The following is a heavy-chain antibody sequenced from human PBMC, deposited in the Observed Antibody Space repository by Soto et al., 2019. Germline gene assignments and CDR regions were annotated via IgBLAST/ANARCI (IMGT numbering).Heavy chain of an antibody. D-gene: IGHD1-26*01. CDR1: GYTFTSHD. Sequence: ASVKVSCKASGYTFTSHDINWVRQATGQGLEWMGWMNPNSGNTGYAQKFQGRVTMTRNTSISTAYMELSSLRSEDTAVYYCARGGSYYYYYYGMDVWGQGTTVTVSS. J-gene: IGHJ6*02. CDR2: MNPNSGNT. CDR3: ARGGSYYYYYYGMDV. V-gene: IGHV1-8*01.